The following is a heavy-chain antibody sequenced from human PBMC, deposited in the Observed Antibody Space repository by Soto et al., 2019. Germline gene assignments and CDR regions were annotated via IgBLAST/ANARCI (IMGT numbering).Heavy chain of an antibody. CDR3: AKVINDGWAQRWFDP. CDR1: GGSISSGNW. D-gene: IGHD6-19*01. V-gene: IGHV4-4*02. J-gene: IGHJ5*02. Sequence: QVQLQESGPGLVKPSGTLFLTCAVSGGSISSGNWWSWVRQPPGKGLEWIGEIYYSGSTKYNPSLKSRVTISVDKSKNQFSLNLTSVTAADTAMYYCAKVINDGWAQRWFDPWGQGTLVTVSS. CDR2: IYYSGST.